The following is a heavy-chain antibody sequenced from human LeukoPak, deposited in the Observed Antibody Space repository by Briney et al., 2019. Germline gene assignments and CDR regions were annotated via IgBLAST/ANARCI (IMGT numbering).Heavy chain of an antibody. D-gene: IGHD3-10*01. J-gene: IGHJ4*02. Sequence: PGGSLRLSCAASGFTFSSYAMHWVRQAPGKGLEWVAVISYDGNNKYYADSVKGRFTISRDNSKNTLYLQMNSLRAEDTAVYYCASGLSMVRGVRNWGQGTLVTVSS. CDR1: GFTFSSYA. CDR3: ASGLSMVRGVRN. CDR2: ISYDGNNK. V-gene: IGHV3-30-3*01.